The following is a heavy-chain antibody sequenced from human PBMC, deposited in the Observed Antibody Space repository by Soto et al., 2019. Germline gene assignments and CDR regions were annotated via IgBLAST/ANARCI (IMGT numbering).Heavy chain of an antibody. CDR3: ARRGSGSSYDY. D-gene: IGHD1-26*01. CDR1: EFTFSSYA. V-gene: IGHV3-23*01. J-gene: IGHJ4*02. CDR2: VSGSGGST. Sequence: EVQLLVSGGGLVQPGGSLRLSYAASEFTFSSYAMRWVRQAPGKGLEWVPAVSGSGGSTYYADSVKGRFTITRDNYKTTLYLQMTSLRAEDTAVYYCARRGSGSSYDYWGQGTLVIVSS.